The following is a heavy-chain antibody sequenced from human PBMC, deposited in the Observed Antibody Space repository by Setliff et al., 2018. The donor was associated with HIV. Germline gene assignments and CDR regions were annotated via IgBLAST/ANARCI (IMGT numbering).Heavy chain of an antibody. CDR2: INPNSGGT. J-gene: IGHJ3*02. D-gene: IGHD6-13*01. CDR3: ARDPGYKSSWYGAFDI. V-gene: IGHV1-2*02. CDR1: GYTFTSYY. Sequence: GASVKVSCKASGYTFTSYYIHWVRQAPGQGLEWMGWINPNSGGTNYAQKFQGRVTMTRYTSISTAFMDLSRLRSDDTAVYYCARDPGYKSSWYGAFDIWAKGQWSPS.